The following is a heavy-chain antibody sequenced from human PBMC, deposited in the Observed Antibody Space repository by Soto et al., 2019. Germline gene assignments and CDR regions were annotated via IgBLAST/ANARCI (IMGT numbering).Heavy chain of an antibody. D-gene: IGHD3-10*01. J-gene: IGHJ3*02. V-gene: IGHV2-5*02. CDR3: AAGVRMVRGDDAFDI. CDR2: IYWDDDK. Sequence: SGPTLVNPTQTLTLTCTFSGFSLSTSGVGVGWIRQPPGKALEWLALIYWDDDKRYSPSLKSRLTITKDTSKNQVVLTMTNMDPVDTATYYCAAGVRMVRGDDAFDIWGQGTMVTVSS. CDR1: GFSLSTSGVG.